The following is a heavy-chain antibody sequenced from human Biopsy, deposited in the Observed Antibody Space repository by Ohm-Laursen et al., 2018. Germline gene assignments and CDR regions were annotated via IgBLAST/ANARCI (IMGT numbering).Heavy chain of an antibody. J-gene: IGHJ6*02. CDR3: AKDRYPSSWHYYYGMDV. V-gene: IGHV3-9*01. CDR2: ISWNSDSI. Sequence: SLRLSCSASGFSFDNYVMHWVRQAPGKGLEWVSGISWNSDSIGYADSVKGRFTISRDNAKNSLCLQMNSLRSEDTALYYCAKDRYPSSWHYYYGMDVWGQGTTVTVSS. D-gene: IGHD6-13*01. CDR1: GFSFDNYV.